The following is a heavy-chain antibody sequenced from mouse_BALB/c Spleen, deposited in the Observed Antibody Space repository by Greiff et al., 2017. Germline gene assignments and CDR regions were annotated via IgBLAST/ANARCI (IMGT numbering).Heavy chain of an antibody. J-gene: IGHJ2*01. CDR1: GYTFTSYW. V-gene: IGHV1-7*01. CDR2: INPSTGYT. D-gene: IGHD2-10*02. CDR3: ARGEYGNYVLDY. Sequence: VQLQQSGAELAKPGASVKMSCKASGYTFTSYWMHWVKQRPGQGLEWIGYINPSTGYTEYDQKFKDKATLTADKSSSTAYMQLSSLTSEDSAVYYCARGEYGNYVLDYWGQGTTLTVSS.